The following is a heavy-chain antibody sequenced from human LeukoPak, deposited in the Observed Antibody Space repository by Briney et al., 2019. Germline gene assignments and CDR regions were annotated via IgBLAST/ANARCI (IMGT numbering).Heavy chain of an antibody. D-gene: IGHD6-19*01. Sequence: GGSLRLSCAASGFTFSTFGMHWIRQAPGKGLEWVAVISYDGSNYYYADSVKGRFTISRDNSKNTLYLQMNSLRAEDTAVYYCAKSTQQWVVRTIDFDYWGQGTLVTVSS. CDR2: ISYDGSNY. V-gene: IGHV3-30*18. CDR3: AKSTQQWVVRTIDFDY. J-gene: IGHJ4*02. CDR1: GFTFSTFG.